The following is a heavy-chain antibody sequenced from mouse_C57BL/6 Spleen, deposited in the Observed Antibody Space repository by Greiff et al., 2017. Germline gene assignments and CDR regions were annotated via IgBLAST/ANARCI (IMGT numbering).Heavy chain of an antibody. V-gene: IGHV1-55*01. J-gene: IGHJ4*01. Sequence: QVQLKQPGAELVKPGASVKMSCKASGYTFPSYWITWVKQRPGQGLEWIGDIYPGSGSTNYNEKFKSKATLTVDTSSSTAYMQLSSLTSEYSAVYYCAFYGYDGAMDYWGQGTSVTVSS. CDR3: AFYGYDGAMDY. CDR1: GYTFPSYW. D-gene: IGHD2-2*01. CDR2: IYPGSGST.